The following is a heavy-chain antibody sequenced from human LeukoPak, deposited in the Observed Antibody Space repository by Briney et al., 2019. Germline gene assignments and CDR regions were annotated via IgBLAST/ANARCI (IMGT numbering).Heavy chain of an antibody. D-gene: IGHD3-22*01. V-gene: IGHV4-59*12. Sequence: SETLSLTCTVSGGSISNYYWNWIRQPPGKGPEWIGYISYSGNTNYNPSLKSRVTISVDTSKNQFSLKLSSVTAADTAVYYCASRDYDSSGYLYYFDYWGQGTLVTVAS. CDR3: ASRDYDSSGYLYYFDY. CDR2: ISYSGNT. J-gene: IGHJ4*02. CDR1: GGSISNYY.